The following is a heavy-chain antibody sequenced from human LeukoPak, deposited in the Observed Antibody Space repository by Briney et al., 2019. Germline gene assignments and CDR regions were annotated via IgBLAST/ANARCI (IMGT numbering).Heavy chain of an antibody. V-gene: IGHV3-20*04. D-gene: IGHD3-3*01. CDR1: GFTFDDYG. CDR2: INWNGGST. J-gene: IGHJ6*03. Sequence: TGGSLRLSCAASGFTFDDYGMSWVRQAPGKGLEWVSGINWNGGSTGYADSVKGRFTISRDNAKNSLYLQMNSLRAEDTALYYCARYDFWSGYRSYYYYMDVWGKGTTVTISS. CDR3: ARYDFWSGYRSYYYYMDV.